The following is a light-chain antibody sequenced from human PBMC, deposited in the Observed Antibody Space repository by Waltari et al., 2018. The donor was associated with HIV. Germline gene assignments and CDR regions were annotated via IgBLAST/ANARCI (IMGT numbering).Light chain of an antibody. Sequence: EIILTQSPAIVSASPGDRVTLTCRASQGVGANLAWYQRKSGQAPRRLLARSHTAAPGVPARFSGSGVGTDFTLTITNLQSDDFAVYYCQQFANWPSYTFGQGTKL. CDR3: QQFANWPSYT. CDR1: QGVGAN. CDR2: RSH. V-gene: IGKV3-15*01. J-gene: IGKJ2*01.